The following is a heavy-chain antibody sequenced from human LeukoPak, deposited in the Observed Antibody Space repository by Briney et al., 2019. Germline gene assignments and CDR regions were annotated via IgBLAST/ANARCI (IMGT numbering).Heavy chain of an antibody. CDR1: GGSFSGYY. Sequence: SETLSLTCAVYGGSFSGYYWSWIRQPPGKGLEWIGEINHSGSTNYNPSLKSRVTISVDTSKNQFSLKLSSVTAADTVVYYCARGRYGSGSYYDDYWGQGTLVTVSS. J-gene: IGHJ4*02. CDR3: ARGRYGSGSYYDDY. CDR2: INHSGST. V-gene: IGHV4-34*01. D-gene: IGHD3-10*01.